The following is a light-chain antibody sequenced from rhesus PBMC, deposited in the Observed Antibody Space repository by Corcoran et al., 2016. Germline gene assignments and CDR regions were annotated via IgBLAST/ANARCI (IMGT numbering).Light chain of an antibody. J-gene: IGLJ1*01. Sequence: QSGPTQFPTVSGSPGQSVTISCTGTISDIGAYDYVSWFQQHPGKAPKLTLYDVTNRPSGVSNRFSGFKSGDTASLTISGLQPEDEADYYCFSYTSSKSFVFGSGTRLIVL. CDR1: ISDIGAYDY. CDR3: FSYTSSKSFV. CDR2: DVT. V-gene: IGLV2S7*01.